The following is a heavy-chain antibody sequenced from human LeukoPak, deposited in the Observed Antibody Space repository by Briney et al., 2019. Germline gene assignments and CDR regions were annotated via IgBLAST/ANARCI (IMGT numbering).Heavy chain of an antibody. Sequence: SETLSLTCTVSGGSISSHYWSWIRQPPGKGLEWIGYIYYSGSTNYNRSLKSRVTLSVDTSKNQFSLKLSSVTAADTAVYYCARHWPRSGGYDYWGQGTLVTVSS. V-gene: IGHV4-59*08. CDR1: GGSISSHY. D-gene: IGHD5-12*01. CDR3: ARHWPRSGGYDY. CDR2: IYYSGST. J-gene: IGHJ4*02.